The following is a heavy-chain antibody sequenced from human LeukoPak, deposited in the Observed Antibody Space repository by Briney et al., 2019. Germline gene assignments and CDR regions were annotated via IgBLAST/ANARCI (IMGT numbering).Heavy chain of an antibody. CDR1: GFTFSSYA. D-gene: IGHD4/OR15-4a*01. J-gene: IGHJ4*02. CDR2: SGSGGDT. Sequence: PGGPLRLSCAASGFTFSSYAMNWVCQAPGKGLEWVSISGSGGDTYYADSVKGRFTISRDNSKNTLYLQMNSLRAEDTAVYYCAKARGATYGTYCFEYWGQGTLVTVSS. CDR3: AKARGATYGTYCFEY. V-gene: IGHV3-23*01.